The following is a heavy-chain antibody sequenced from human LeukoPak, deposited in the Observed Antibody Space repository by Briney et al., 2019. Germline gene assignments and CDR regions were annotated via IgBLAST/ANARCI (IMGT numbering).Heavy chain of an antibody. CDR2: IIPIFGTA. Sequence: SVKVSCKASGGTFSSYAISWVRQAPGQGLEWMGGIIPIFGTANYAQKFQGRVTITADKSTSTAYMELSSLRSEDTAVYYCAREGCSGGSCYHNYWGQGTLVTVSS. CDR3: AREGCSGGSCYHNY. CDR1: GGTFSSYA. V-gene: IGHV1-69*06. D-gene: IGHD2-15*01. J-gene: IGHJ4*02.